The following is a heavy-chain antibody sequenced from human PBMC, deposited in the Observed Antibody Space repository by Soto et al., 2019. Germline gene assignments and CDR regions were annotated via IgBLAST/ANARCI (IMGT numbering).Heavy chain of an antibody. CDR2: IGTVGDT. J-gene: IGHJ4*02. V-gene: IGHV3-13*01. CDR1: GFTFDSYD. Sequence: EVQLVESGGGLVRPGGSLRLSCAASGFTFDSYDMHWVRQAAGKPLEWVSSIGTVGDTYYRDSVKGRFTFSRDNGKSSLSLQMNSLRVEDTAIYFCARGAPTGSFLFDYWGQGILVAVSS. D-gene: IGHD1-26*01. CDR3: ARGAPTGSFLFDY.